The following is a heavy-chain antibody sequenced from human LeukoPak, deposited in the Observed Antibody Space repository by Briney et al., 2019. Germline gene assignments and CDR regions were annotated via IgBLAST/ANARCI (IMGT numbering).Heavy chain of an antibody. CDR2: ISGSGGGT. CDR3: AKYGGNVVDY. J-gene: IGHJ4*02. V-gene: IGHV3-23*01. D-gene: IGHD4-23*01. CDR1: GFTFSSYA. Sequence: GGSLRLSCAASGFTFSSYAMSWVRQAPGKGLEWVSAISGSGGGTYYADSVKGRFTISRDNSKNTLHLQMRSLRTEDTAVYYCAKYGGNVVDYWGQGTLVTVSS.